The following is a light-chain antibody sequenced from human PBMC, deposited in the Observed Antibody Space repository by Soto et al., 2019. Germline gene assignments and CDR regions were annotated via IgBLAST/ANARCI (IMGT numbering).Light chain of an antibody. CDR2: GAS. J-gene: IGKJ4*01. Sequence: IVLTHSPGTLSLSPGEGGTLSCRASQSVSSNYLAWYQQKPGQTPRLLIYGASNRATGIPDRFSGNASGTDFTLTIIRLKPEDSAVYYCQQYDRSLPLTFGGGTKVEIK. V-gene: IGKV3-20*01. CDR1: QSVSSNY. CDR3: QQYDRSLPLT.